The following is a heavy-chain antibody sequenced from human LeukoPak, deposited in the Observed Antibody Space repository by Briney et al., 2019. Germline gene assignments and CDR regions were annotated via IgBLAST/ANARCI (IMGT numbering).Heavy chain of an antibody. J-gene: IGHJ4*02. CDR3: ARDTEATMITFGGVIVMSDQQPYYFDY. CDR2: VNYSGST. Sequence: PSETLSLTCAVSGGSFSDFYWNWIRQPPGEGLEWIGEVNYSGSTDYNPSLKSRVTISVDTSKNQFSLKLSSVTAADTAVYYCARDTEATMITFGGVIVMSDQQPYYFDYWGQGTLVTVSS. CDR1: GGSFSDFY. D-gene: IGHD3-16*02. V-gene: IGHV4-34*01.